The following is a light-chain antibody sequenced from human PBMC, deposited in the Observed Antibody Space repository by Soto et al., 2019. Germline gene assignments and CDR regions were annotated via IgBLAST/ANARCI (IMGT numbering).Light chain of an antibody. CDR1: QSVSK. CDR2: AVS. V-gene: IGKV3D-15*01. Sequence: EIVMTQSPATLSVSPGEIATLSCRASQSVSKVAWFQQKPGQAPTLLIYAVSTRATGVPARFSGSGSGTEFTLTITSLQSEDFAVYYCYQYNDYYTFAQGTKLEIK. J-gene: IGKJ2*01. CDR3: YQYNDYYT.